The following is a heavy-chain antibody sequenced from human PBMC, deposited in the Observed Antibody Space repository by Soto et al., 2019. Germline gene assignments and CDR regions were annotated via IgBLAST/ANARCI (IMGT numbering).Heavy chain of an antibody. V-gene: IGHV3-7*01. J-gene: IGHJ5*02. D-gene: IGHD1-26*01. CDR1: GCTFSSYW. CDR2: IKTDGSET. Sequence: EVHLVDSGGDFVQPGGSLRLSCAASGCTFSSYWMGWVRQAPGKGLEWVANIKTDGSETYYVDSVKGRFTIARDNDRNLLSLQMDSLRAEDTAIYYCARVLSWGWFGPWGQGTLVTVSS. CDR3: ARVLSWGWFGP.